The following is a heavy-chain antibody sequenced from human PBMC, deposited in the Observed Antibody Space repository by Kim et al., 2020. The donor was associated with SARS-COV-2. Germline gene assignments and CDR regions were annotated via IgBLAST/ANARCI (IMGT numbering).Heavy chain of an antibody. CDR1: GFTFDDYV. J-gene: IGHJ4*02. CDR3: AKSSRGSYRTLEY. Sequence: GGSLRLSCAASGFTFDDYVMHWVRQAPGKGLEWVSGISGNSVNIGYADSVKGRFTISRDNAKNSLYLLMNSLRAEDTALYYCAKSSRGSYRTLEYWGQGTQVTVSS. CDR2: ISGNSVNI. D-gene: IGHD3-16*02. V-gene: IGHV3-9*01.